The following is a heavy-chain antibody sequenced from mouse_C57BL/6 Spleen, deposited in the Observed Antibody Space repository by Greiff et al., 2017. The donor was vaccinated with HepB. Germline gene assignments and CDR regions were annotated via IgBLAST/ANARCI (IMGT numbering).Heavy chain of an antibody. CDR3: ATHITTVVNAMDY. CDR1: GFSLTSYA. D-gene: IGHD1-1*01. J-gene: IGHJ4*01. CDR2: IWTGGGT. Sequence: VQLQESGPGLVAPSQSLSITCTVSGFSLTSYAISWVRQPPGKGLEWLGVIWTGGGTNYNSALKSRLSISKDNSKSQVFLKMNSLQTDDTARYYCATHITTVVNAMDYWGQGTSVTVSS. V-gene: IGHV2-9-1*01.